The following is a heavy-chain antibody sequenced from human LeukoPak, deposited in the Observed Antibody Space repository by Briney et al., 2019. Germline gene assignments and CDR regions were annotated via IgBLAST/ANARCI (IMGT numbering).Heavy chain of an antibody. J-gene: IGHJ4*02. CDR3: ARSIPIGKYYYGSGSYGDY. D-gene: IGHD3-10*01. Sequence: GASVKVSCKASGYTFTGYYMHWVRQAPGQGLEWMGWINPNSGGTNYAQKFQGRVTMTRDTSISTAYMELSRLRSDDTAVYYCARSIPIGKYYYGSGSYGDYWGQGTLVTVSS. CDR2: INPNSGGT. CDR1: GYTFTGYY. V-gene: IGHV1-2*02.